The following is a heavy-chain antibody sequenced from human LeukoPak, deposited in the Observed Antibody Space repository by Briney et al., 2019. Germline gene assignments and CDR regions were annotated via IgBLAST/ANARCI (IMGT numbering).Heavy chain of an antibody. Sequence: GGSLRLSCAASGYTFTTYWIRRVRQAPGKGLVWVSLINSDGSNTGYADSVKGRFTISRDNAKNMVYLQMNSLRAEDTAVYYCIRDSSSSFDYWGQGTLVTVSS. D-gene: IGHD6-13*01. CDR2: INSDGSNT. V-gene: IGHV3-74*01. CDR3: IRDSSSSFDY. J-gene: IGHJ4*02. CDR1: GYTFTTYW.